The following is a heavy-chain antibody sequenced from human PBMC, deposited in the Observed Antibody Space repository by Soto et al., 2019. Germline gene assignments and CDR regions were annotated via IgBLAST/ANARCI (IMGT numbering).Heavy chain of an antibody. CDR2: INHSGST. CDR1: GGSFSGYY. CDR3: AREIDDSSPDAFDI. Sequence: SETLSLTCVVYGGSFSGYYWSWIRQPPGKGLEWIGEINHSGSTNYNPSLKSRVTISVDTSKNQFSLKLSSVTAADTAVYYCAREIDDSSPDAFDIWGQGTVVTVSS. V-gene: IGHV4-34*01. D-gene: IGHD4-4*01. J-gene: IGHJ3*02.